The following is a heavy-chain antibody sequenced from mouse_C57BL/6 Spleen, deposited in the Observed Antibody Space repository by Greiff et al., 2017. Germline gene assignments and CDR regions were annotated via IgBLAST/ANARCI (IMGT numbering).Heavy chain of an antibody. Sequence: VQLQQSGAELVRPGASVKLSCTASGFTIKDDYMHWVKQRPEQGLEWIGWIDPENGDTEYASKFQGKATITADTSSNTAYLQLSSLTSEDTAVXYCTTHFNWDFDYWGQGTTLTVSS. V-gene: IGHV14-4*01. D-gene: IGHD4-1*01. J-gene: IGHJ2*01. CDR1: GFTIKDDY. CDR3: TTHFNWDFDY. CDR2: IDPENGDT.